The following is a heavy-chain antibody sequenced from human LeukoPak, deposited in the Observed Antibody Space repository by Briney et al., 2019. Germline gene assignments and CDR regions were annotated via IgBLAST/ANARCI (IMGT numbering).Heavy chain of an antibody. J-gene: IGHJ4*02. Sequence: EASVKVSCKASGYIFTSYGISWVRQAPGQGLEWMGWISAYNGNTNYAQKLQGRVTMTTDTSTSTAYMELRSLRSDDTAVYYCARVSRDGYNLSYWGQGTLVTVSS. CDR3: ARVSRDGYNLSY. D-gene: IGHD5-24*01. V-gene: IGHV1-18*01. CDR2: ISAYNGNT. CDR1: GYIFTSYG.